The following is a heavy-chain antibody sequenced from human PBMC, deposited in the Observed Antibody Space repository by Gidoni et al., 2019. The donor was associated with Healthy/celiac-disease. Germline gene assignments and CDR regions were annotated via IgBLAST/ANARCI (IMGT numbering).Heavy chain of an antibody. CDR3: ARVVSGGYVYWFDP. Sequence: QVQLQESGPGLVKPSETLSLTCTVSGGSISSYYWSWIRQPPGKGLEWIGYIYYSGSTNYNPSLNSRVTISVDTSKNQFSLKLSSVTAADTAVYYCARVVSGGYVYWFDPWGQGTLVTVSS. D-gene: IGHD5-12*01. J-gene: IGHJ5*02. CDR2: IYYSGST. V-gene: IGHV4-59*01. CDR1: GGSISSYY.